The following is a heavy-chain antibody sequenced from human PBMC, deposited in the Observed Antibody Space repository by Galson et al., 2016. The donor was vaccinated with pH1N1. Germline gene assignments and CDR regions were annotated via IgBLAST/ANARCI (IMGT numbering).Heavy chain of an antibody. CDR1: GYTFTSDF. CDR3: ARARESSGYYLGSDAFDI. D-gene: IGHD3-22*01. J-gene: IGHJ3*02. V-gene: IGHV1-46*01. CDR2: LSPTGGSR. Sequence: SVKVSCKASGYTFTSDFMHWVRQAPGQGLEWMGMLSPTGGSRIYAQKFQGRVTMTRDTSTSTVYMELSSLRSEDTAVYYCARARESSGYYLGSDAFDIWGQGTMVTVSS.